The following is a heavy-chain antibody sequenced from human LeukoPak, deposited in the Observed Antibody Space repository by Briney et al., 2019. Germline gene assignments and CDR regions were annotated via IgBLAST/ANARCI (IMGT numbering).Heavy chain of an antibody. CDR1: GFTFSSYW. V-gene: IGHV3-7*04. D-gene: IGHD3-22*01. CDR3: ARLANSGYYWLFDY. Sequence: GGSLRLSCAASGFTFSSYWMSWVRQAPGKGLEWVANMNQDGSEKYYVDSVKGRFTISRDNAENSLFLQMNSLRAEDTAVYYCARLANSGYYWLFDYWGQGSLVTVSS. CDR2: MNQDGSEK. J-gene: IGHJ4*02.